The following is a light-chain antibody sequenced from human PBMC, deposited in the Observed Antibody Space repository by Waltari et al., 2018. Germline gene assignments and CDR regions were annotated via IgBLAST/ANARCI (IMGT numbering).Light chain of an antibody. CDR3: QQYNNHPRT. J-gene: IGKJ4*02. CDR1: QGISNN. V-gene: IGKV1-33*01. CDR2: DAS. Sequence: IQTPSSPSSLSASVVDRVTITCQASQGISNNLHWFQQKPGKAPNLLIYDASNLHTGVPSRFSGSKSGTEFTFIISSLQPEDIATYYCQQYNNHPRTFGGGTKVEIK.